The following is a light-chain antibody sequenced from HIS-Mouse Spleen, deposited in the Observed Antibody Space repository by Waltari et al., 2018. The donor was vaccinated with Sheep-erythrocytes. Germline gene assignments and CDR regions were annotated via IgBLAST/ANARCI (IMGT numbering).Light chain of an antibody. J-gene: IGKJ2*01. CDR2: DAS. CDR1: QGISSA. CDR3: QQFNSHPMYT. Sequence: AIQLTQSPSSLSASVGDRVTITCRASQGISSALAWYQQKPGKTPKLLIYDASSLESGVPARFSGSGSGTDFTLTISSLQPEDIATYYCQQFNSHPMYTFGQGTKLEIK. V-gene: IGKV1-13*02.